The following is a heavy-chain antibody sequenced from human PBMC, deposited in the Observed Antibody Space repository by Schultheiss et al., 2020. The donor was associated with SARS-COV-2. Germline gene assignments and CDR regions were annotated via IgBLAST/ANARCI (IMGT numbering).Heavy chain of an antibody. D-gene: IGHD6-13*01. CDR3: ARVTASGYSSSWPDY. V-gene: IGHV3-48*04. Sequence: GGSLRLSCAASGFTFSSYSMNWVRQAPGKGLEWVSYISSSSSTIYYADSVKGRFTISRDNAKNSLYLQMNSLRAEDTAVYYCARVTASGYSSSWPDYWGQGTLVTVSS. J-gene: IGHJ4*02. CDR1: GFTFSSYS. CDR2: ISSSSSTI.